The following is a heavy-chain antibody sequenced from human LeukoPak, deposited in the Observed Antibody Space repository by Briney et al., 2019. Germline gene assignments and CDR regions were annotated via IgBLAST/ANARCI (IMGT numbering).Heavy chain of an antibody. V-gene: IGHV1-69*13. CDR2: IIPIFGTA. CDR1: GGTLSSYA. D-gene: IGHD3-22*01. Sequence: GASVKVSCKASGGTLSSYAISWVRQAPGQGLEWMGGIIPIFGTANYAQKFQGRVTITADESTSTAYMELSSLRSEDTAVYYCARDRDYSDSSGYHFPEYFHHWGQGTLVTVSS. CDR3: ARDRDYSDSSGYHFPEYFHH. J-gene: IGHJ1*01.